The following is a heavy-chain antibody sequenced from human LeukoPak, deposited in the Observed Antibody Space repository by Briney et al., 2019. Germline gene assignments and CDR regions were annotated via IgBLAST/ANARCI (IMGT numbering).Heavy chain of an antibody. CDR2: IYTSGST. V-gene: IGHV4-61*02. CDR3: ARADSLYYGMDV. Sequence: SETLSLTCTVSGGSLSSGSYYWSWIRQPAGKGLEWIGRIYTSGSTNYNPSLKSRVTISVDTSKNQFSLKLTSVTAADTAVYYCARADSLYYGMDVWGQGTTVTVSS. CDR1: GGSLSSGSYY. J-gene: IGHJ6*02.